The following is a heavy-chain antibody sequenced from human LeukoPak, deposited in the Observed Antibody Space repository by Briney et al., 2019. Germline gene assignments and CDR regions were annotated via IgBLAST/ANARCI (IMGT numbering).Heavy chain of an antibody. CDR3: ARLLLSDYYYDSSGYSGEYYFDY. V-gene: IGHV4-39*01. D-gene: IGHD3-22*01. Sequence: PSETLSLTCTVSGGSISSSSYYWGWIRQPPGKGLGWIGSIYYSGSTYYDPALKSRVTISVDTSKNQFSLKLSSVTAADTAVYYCARLLLSDYYYDSSGYSGEYYFDYWGQGTLVTVSS. CDR1: GGSISSSSYY. CDR2: IYYSGST. J-gene: IGHJ4*02.